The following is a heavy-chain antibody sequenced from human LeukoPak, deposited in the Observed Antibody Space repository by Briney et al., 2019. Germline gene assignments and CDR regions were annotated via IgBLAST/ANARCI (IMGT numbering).Heavy chain of an antibody. CDR1: GGTFINYG. CDR3: ARGPRGFYCSSTSCYGRNYYYYYMDV. J-gene: IGHJ6*03. Sequence: AVTVSCMASGGTFINYGISWVRQAPGQGVEGMGGIILIFGTANYAQKLQGRGTIIADEATSTAYMELSSLRSEDTAVYYCARGPRGFYCSSTSCYGRNYYYYYMDVWGKGTTVTISS. D-gene: IGHD2-2*01. CDR2: IILIFGTA. V-gene: IGHV1-69*13.